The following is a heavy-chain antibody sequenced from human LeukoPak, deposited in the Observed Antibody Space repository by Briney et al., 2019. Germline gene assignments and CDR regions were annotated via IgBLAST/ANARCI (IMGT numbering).Heavy chain of an antibody. V-gene: IGHV4-4*07. CDR2: IYTSGST. J-gene: IGHJ4*02. Sequence: SETLSLTCTVSGGSISSYYWSWIRQPAGKGLEWIGRIYTSGSTDYNPSLKSRVTMSVDTSKNQFSLKLSSVTAADTAVYYCARDGSRFWSGYYTSYFDYWGQGTLVTVSS. D-gene: IGHD3-3*01. CDR1: GGSISSYY. CDR3: ARDGSRFWSGYYTSYFDY.